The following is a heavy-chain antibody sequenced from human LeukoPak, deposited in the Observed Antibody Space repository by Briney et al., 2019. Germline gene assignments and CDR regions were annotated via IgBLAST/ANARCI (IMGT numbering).Heavy chain of an antibody. CDR3: ARGGAPAAYIDY. CDR1: GFTFSSYG. Sequence: GGSLRLSCAASGFTFSSYGMHWVRQAPGKGLEWVAVIWYDGSNKYYADSVKGRFTISRDNSKNTLYLQMNSLRAEDTAVYYCARGGAPAAYIDYWGQGTLVTVSS. V-gene: IGHV3-33*01. CDR2: IWYDGSNK. D-gene: IGHD2-2*01. J-gene: IGHJ4*02.